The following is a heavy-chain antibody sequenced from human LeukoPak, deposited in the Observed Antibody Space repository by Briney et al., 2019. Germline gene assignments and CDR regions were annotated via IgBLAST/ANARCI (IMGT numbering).Heavy chain of an antibody. Sequence: ASVKVSCKASGYTFTSYYMHWVRQAPGQGLEWMGIINPSGGSTSYAQKFQGRVTMTRDTSISTGYMELSRVRSDDTAVYYCAGGLTRWLHTTYYFDYWGQGTLVTVSS. CDR1: GYTFTSYY. CDR3: AGGLTRWLHTTYYFDY. D-gene: IGHD5-24*01. V-gene: IGHV1-46*01. J-gene: IGHJ4*02. CDR2: INPSGGST.